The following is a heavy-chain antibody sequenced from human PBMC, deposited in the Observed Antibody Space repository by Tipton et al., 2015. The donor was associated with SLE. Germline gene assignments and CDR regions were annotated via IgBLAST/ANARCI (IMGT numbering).Heavy chain of an antibody. CDR1: GGSISSYY. Sequence: TLSLTCTVSGGSISSYYWSWIRQPPGKGLEWIGYIHHSGSTNYNPSLRGRVTISVDTSRNQFSLKLSSVSAADTAVYYCARGSLGRHYDIVTGHTYYYFYYMDVWGKGTTVTVSS. J-gene: IGHJ6*03. D-gene: IGHD3-9*01. V-gene: IGHV4-59*01. CDR3: ARGSLGRHYDIVTGHTYYYFYYMDV. CDR2: IHHSGST.